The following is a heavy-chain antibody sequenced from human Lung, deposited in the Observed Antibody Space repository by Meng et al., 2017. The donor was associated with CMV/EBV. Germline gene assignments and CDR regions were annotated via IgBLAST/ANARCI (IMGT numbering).Heavy chain of an antibody. CDR1: GYTFSTYP. CDR2: ISTNTGTP. D-gene: IGHD2/OR15-2a*01. Sequence: QLVQSGSELKKPGSSVQCSCKATGYTFSTYPINWVRQAHGRGLEWMGWISTNTGTPTYTQGFTGRFVFSLDTSVSTAYLQISSLKAEDTAVYYCARGGNFDPWGQGTLVTVSS. V-gene: IGHV7-4-1*02. J-gene: IGHJ5*02. CDR3: ARGGNFDP.